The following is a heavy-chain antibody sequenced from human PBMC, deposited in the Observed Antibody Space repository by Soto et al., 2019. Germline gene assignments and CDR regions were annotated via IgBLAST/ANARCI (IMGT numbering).Heavy chain of an antibody. D-gene: IGHD3-10*01. CDR2: IHHSGST. CDR3: VRGVLS. V-gene: IGHV4-31*03. CDR1: GGSISSGGYY. Sequence: QVQLQESGPGLVKASQTLSLTCNVSGGSISSGGYYWTWIRQHPGKGLEWIGNIHHSGSTFYNPSPKSRVSITVDTSKNQFSLKLSSVTAADTAVYFCVRGVLSWGQGTLVTVSS. J-gene: IGHJ1*01.